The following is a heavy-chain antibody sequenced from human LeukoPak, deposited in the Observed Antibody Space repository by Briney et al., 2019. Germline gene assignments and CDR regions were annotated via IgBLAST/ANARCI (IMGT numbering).Heavy chain of an antibody. Sequence: PSQTLSLTCTVSGGSIGSGSYYWSWIRQPAGKGLEWIGRIYTSGSTNYNPSLKSRVTISVDTSKNQFSLKLSSVTAADTAVYYCARGRINYDSSGYYLDAFDIWGQGTMVTVSS. CDR2: IYTSGST. CDR3: ARGRINYDSSGYYLDAFDI. V-gene: IGHV4-61*02. CDR1: GGSIGSGSYY. J-gene: IGHJ3*02. D-gene: IGHD3-22*01.